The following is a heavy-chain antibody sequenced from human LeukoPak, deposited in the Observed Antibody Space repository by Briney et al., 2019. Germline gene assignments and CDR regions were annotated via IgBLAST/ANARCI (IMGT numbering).Heavy chain of an antibody. CDR2: INPNSGGT. CDR1: GYTFTVYY. Sequence: GASVTVSCKASGYTFTVYYMHWVRQAPGQGLEWMGWINPNSGGTNYAQKFQGRVTMTRDTSISTAYMELSRLRSDDTAVYYCARVYCSSTSCRPIYYYYGMDVWGQGTTVTVSS. D-gene: IGHD2-2*01. V-gene: IGHV1-2*02. CDR3: ARVYCSSTSCRPIYYYYGMDV. J-gene: IGHJ6*02.